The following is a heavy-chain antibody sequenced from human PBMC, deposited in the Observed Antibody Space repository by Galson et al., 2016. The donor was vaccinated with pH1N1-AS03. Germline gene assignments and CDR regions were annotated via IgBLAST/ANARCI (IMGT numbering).Heavy chain of an antibody. CDR3: TRSAPRGGHEPFDF. Sequence: SLRLSCAASGFALIDYSMHWVRQAPGKGLEWVSSIDPTSTYIYYADSPTGRFTISRDNACNSLYLQMNSLRVDDTAVYFCTRSAPRGGHEPFDFWGQGTLVTVSS. V-gene: IGHV3-21*01. J-gene: IGHJ4*02. D-gene: IGHD5-12*01. CDR1: GFALIDYS. CDR2: IDPTSTYI.